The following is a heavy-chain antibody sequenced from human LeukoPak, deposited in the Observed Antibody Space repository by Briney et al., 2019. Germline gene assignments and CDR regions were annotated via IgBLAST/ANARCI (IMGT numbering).Heavy chain of an antibody. J-gene: IGHJ4*02. CDR1: GFTFSGYA. Sequence: GGSLRLSCAASGFTFSGYAMHWVRQAPGKGLEYVSAISSNGGSTSYANSVKGRFTISRDNSKNTLYLQMGSLSADDMAVYYCARGVGYFDSSGYFMYYFDYWVQGTLVTVS. V-gene: IGHV3-64*01. CDR3: ARGVGYFDSSGYFMYYFDY. CDR2: ISSNGGST. D-gene: IGHD3-22*01.